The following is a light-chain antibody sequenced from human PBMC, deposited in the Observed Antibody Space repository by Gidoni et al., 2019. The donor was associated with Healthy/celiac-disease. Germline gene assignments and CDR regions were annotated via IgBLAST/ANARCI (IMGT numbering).Light chain of an antibody. CDR2: AAS. Sequence: DIQMTQSPSSQSASVGDRVTITCRASQSISSYLNWYQQKPGKAPKLLIYAASSLQSGVPSRFSGSGSGTDFTLTISSLQPEDFATYYCQQSYSTLTFGGGTKVEIK. CDR3: QQSYSTLT. J-gene: IGKJ4*01. V-gene: IGKV1-39*01. CDR1: QSISSY.